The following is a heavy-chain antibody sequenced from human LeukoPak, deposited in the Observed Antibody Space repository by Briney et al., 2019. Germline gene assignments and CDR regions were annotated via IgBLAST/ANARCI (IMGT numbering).Heavy chain of an antibody. J-gene: IGHJ4*02. CDR2: IKQDGSEK. D-gene: IGHD3-10*01. CDR1: GFTFSSYW. V-gene: IGHV3-7*01. Sequence: GGSLRLSCAASGFTFSSYWMSWVRHAPGKGLEWVANIKQDGSEKYYVDSVKGRFTISRDHAKNSLYLQMNSLRAEDTAVYYCARESYYGSGSFDYWGQGTLVTVSS. CDR3: ARESYYGSGSFDY.